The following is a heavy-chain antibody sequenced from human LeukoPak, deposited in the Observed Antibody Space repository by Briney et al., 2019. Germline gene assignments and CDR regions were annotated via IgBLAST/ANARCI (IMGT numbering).Heavy chain of an antibody. CDR3: ARNILFAFDI. V-gene: IGHV3-33*01. Sequence: SLRLSCAASGFTFSSYGMHWVRQAPGKGLEWVAVIWYDGSNEYYGDSVKGRFTISRDNSKNTLYLQMNSLRAEDTAVYYCARNILFAFDIWGQGTMVTVSS. CDR1: GFTFSSYG. CDR2: IWYDGSNE. J-gene: IGHJ3*02.